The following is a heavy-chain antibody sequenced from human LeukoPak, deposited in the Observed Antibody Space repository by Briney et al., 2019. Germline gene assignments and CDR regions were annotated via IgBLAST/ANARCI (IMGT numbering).Heavy chain of an antibody. J-gene: IGHJ3*01. D-gene: IGHD1-26*01. CDR3: ARGMGAYDAFDV. CDR1: GFTFSIYA. CDR2: MYSGGGT. Sequence: GGSLRLSCAASGFTFSIYAMSWDRQAPGKGLEWVSVMYSGGGTHYADSVQGRFTLSRDNSKSTLYLQMNTLRTEDTAVYYCARGMGAYDAFDVWGQGTMVTVSS. V-gene: IGHV3-66*02.